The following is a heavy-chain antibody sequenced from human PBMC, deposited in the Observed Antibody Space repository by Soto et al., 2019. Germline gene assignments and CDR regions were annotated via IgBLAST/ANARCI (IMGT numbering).Heavy chain of an antibody. J-gene: IGHJ4*02. CDR1: GGSVSGASYY. D-gene: IGHD3-10*01. CDR3: ARGLDFYGSGSPDLNGY. CDR2: INHSGAT. V-gene: IGHV4-61*01. Sequence: LSLTCTVSGGSVSGASYYWSWIRQPPGKGLEWIGNINHSGATNYNPSLKTRATISVDTSKKQFSLKLRSVTSADTAVYYCARGLDFYGSGSPDLNGYWGQGTLVTVSS.